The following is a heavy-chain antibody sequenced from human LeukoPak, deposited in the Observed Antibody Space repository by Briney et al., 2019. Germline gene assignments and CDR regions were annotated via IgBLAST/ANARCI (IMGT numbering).Heavy chain of an antibody. CDR2: INPSGGST. D-gene: IGHD2-15*01. J-gene: IGHJ5*02. CDR1: GYTFTSYY. Sequence: VASVKVSCKASGYTFTSYYMHWVRQAPGQGLEWMGIINPSGGSTSYAQKFQGRVTMTRDTSTSTVYMELSSLRSEDTAVYYCARGRVGVVAATNWSAPGGQEPLFTVPS. V-gene: IGHV1-46*01. CDR3: ARGRVGVVAATNWSAP.